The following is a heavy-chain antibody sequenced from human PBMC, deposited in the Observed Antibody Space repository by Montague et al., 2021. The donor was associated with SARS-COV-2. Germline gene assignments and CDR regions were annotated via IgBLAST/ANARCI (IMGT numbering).Heavy chain of an antibody. CDR3: ARGLLTINMIVVVMAGASNWFDP. CDR1: GGSFSGHC. Sequence: SETLSLTCTVSGGSFSGHCCSWIRQPPGKGLEWIGEINQSESPNYNPSLKSRVTISLDTSKNQISLRLTSVTAADTAVYYCARGLLTINMIVVVMAGASNWFDPWGQGTLVTVSS. D-gene: IGHD3-22*01. CDR2: INQSESP. J-gene: IGHJ5*02. V-gene: IGHV4-34*01.